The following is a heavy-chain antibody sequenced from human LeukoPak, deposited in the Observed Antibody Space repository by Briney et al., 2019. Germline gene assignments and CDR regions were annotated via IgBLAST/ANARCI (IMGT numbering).Heavy chain of an antibody. CDR2: IIPIFGTA. D-gene: IGHD4-17*01. Sequence: SVKVSCKAPGGTFSSYAISWVRQAPGQGLEWMGGIIPIFGTANYAQKFQGRVTITADESTSTAYMELSSLRSEDTAVYYCARAPNYGDYGNFDYWGQGTLVTVSS. J-gene: IGHJ4*02. CDR3: ARAPNYGDYGNFDY. CDR1: GGTFSSYA. V-gene: IGHV1-69*13.